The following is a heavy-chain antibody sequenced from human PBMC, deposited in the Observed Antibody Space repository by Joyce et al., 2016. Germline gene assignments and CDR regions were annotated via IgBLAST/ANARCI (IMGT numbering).Heavy chain of an antibody. CDR1: GSTFSTSS. J-gene: IGHJ6*02. Sequence: QLVESGGGVVKPGGSLSLSCEASGSTFSTSSMSWFRQAPGKGLGWVAAISDTSYYIFHAETMRGRFTVSRDNAKKTLYLQMNSLRAEDSAVFYCARGGISYYYAMDVWGQGTTVTVSS. V-gene: IGHV3-21*01. CDR3: ARGGISYYYAMDV. CDR2: ISDTSYYI. D-gene: IGHD3-16*01.